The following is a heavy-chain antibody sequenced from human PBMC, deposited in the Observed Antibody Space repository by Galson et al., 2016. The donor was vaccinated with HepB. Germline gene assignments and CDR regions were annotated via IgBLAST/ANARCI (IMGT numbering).Heavy chain of an antibody. V-gene: IGHV3-30-3*01. Sequence: LRLSCAASGFTFSNSAMHWVRQAPGKGLEWLAVISYHGSDIFYADSVKGRFTISRDNPKKTLFLQLNNLRSEDTAVYYCARDLFSSSSFIDFWGQGTLVTVSS. J-gene: IGHJ4*02. D-gene: IGHD2-2*01. CDR1: GFTFSNSA. CDR3: ARDLFSSSSFIDF. CDR2: ISYHGSDI.